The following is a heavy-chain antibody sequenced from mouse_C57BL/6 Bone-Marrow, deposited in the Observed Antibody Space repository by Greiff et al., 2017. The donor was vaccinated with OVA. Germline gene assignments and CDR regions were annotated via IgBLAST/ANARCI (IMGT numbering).Heavy chain of an antibody. CDR2: ISSGGSYT. CDR3: ARRLSSYFDY. V-gene: IGHV5-6*02. J-gene: IGHJ2*01. CDR1: GSTFSSYG. Sequence: EVKLVESGGDLVKPGGSLKLSCAASGSTFSSYGMSWVRQTPDQRLEWVATISSGGSYTYYPDSVKGRFTISRDNAKNTLYLQMSSLKSEDTAMYYCARRLSSYFDYWGQGTTLTVSS.